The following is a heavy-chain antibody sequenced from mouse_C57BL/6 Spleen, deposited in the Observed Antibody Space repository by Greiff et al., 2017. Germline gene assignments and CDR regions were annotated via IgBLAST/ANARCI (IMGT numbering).Heavy chain of an antibody. CDR2: IDPSDSET. CDR3: ARELGLPSFDY. Sequence: VKLQQPGAELVRPGSSVKLSCKASGYTFTSYWMHWVKQRPIQGLEWIGNIDPSDSETHYNQKFKDKATLTVDKSSSTAYMQLSSLTSEDSAVYYCARELGLPSFDYWGQGTTLTVSS. D-gene: IGHD2-2*01. CDR1: GYTFTSYW. V-gene: IGHV1-52*01. J-gene: IGHJ2*01.